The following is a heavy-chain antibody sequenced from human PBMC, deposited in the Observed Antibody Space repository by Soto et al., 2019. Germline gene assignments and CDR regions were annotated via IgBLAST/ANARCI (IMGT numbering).Heavy chain of an antibody. D-gene: IGHD6-6*01. Sequence: GGSLRLSCAASGFTFSSYWMHWVRQAPGKGLVWVSRINSDGSSTSYADSVKGRFTISRDNAKNTLYLQMNSLRAEDTAVYYCARALIAARPWGGDYYYYGMDVWGQGTTVTVSS. CDR1: GFTFSSYW. J-gene: IGHJ6*02. CDR3: ARALIAARPWGGDYYYYGMDV. CDR2: INSDGSST. V-gene: IGHV3-74*01.